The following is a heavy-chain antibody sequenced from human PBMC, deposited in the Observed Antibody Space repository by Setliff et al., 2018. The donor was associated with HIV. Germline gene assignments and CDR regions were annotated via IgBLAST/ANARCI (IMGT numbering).Heavy chain of an antibody. CDR2: INTGNGNT. D-gene: IGHD3-10*01. Sequence: ASVKVSCKASGYTFNSYAMHWVRQAPGQRPEWMGWINTGNGNTRHSQKFHGRVTITRDTPESTAYTELSSLRSEDTAVYYCARSLGGPPYYYGSGSYDNSGYWGQGTPVTVS. V-gene: IGHV1-3*04. CDR1: GYTFNSYA. CDR3: ARSLGGPPYYYGSGSYDNSGY. J-gene: IGHJ4*02.